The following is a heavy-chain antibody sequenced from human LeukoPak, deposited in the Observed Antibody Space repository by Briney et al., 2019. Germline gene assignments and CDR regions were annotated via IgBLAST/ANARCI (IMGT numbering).Heavy chain of an antibody. CDR2: ISYDGSNK. J-gene: IGHJ4*02. CDR1: GFTFSSYA. Sequence: GGSLRLSCAVSGFTFSSYAMHWVRQAPGKGLEWVAVISYDGSNKYYADSVKGRFTISRDNSNNTLYLQMNSLRAEDTAVYYCARGLQSGTQRGYFDYWGQGTLVTVSS. CDR3: ARGLQSGTQRGYFDY. D-gene: IGHD3-10*01. V-gene: IGHV3-30-3*01.